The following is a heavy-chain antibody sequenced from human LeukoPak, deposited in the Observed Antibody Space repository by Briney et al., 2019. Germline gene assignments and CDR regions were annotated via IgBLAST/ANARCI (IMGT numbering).Heavy chain of an antibody. D-gene: IGHD4-17*01. CDR2: IYYSGST. CDR1: GGSISSYY. V-gene: IGHV4-59*12. Sequence: SETLSLTCTVSGGSISSYYWSWIRQPPGKGLEWIGYIYYSGSTNYNPSLKSRVTISLDTSRNQFSLTLSYVTAADTALYYCTRELYGDSKDYWGQGILVTVSS. CDR3: TRELYGDSKDY. J-gene: IGHJ4*02.